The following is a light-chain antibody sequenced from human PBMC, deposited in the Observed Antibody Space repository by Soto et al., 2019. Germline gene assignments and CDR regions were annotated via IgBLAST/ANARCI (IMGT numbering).Light chain of an antibody. V-gene: IGKV3-15*01. Sequence: EVVLTQSPATLSLSPGERATLSCRASESVSSNLAWFQQKPGQAPRLLIYGASTRATGIPARFSGRGSGTEFTLTISSLQSGDFAVYYCQQYYDWLTWTFGQGTKVDIK. CDR3: QQYYDWLTWT. J-gene: IGKJ1*01. CDR1: ESVSSN. CDR2: GAS.